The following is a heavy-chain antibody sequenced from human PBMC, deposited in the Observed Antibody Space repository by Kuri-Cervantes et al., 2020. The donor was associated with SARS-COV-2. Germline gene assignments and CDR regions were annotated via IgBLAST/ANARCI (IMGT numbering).Heavy chain of an antibody. D-gene: IGHD2-2*02. J-gene: IGHJ3*02. CDR3: ARDFCGSTSCYTSYPGEAFDI. V-gene: IGHV3-21*01. Sequence: GESLKISCAASGFTFSSYSMNWVRQAPGKGLEWVSSISSSNSYIYYADSVKGRFTISRDNAKNSLYLQMNSLRAEDTAVYYCARDFCGSTSCYTSYPGEAFDIWGQGTMVTVSS. CDR1: GFTFSSYS. CDR2: ISSSNSYI.